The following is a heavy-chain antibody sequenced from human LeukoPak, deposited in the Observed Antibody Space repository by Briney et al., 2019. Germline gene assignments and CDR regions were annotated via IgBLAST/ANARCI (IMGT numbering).Heavy chain of an antibody. V-gene: IGHV3-7*01. CDR2: IKQDGSEK. D-gene: IGHD6-13*01. CDR3: AREGSSSWYSFDY. Sequence: PGGSLRLSCAASGFTFSSYWMSWVRQAPGKGLEWVANIKQDGSEKYYVDSVMGRFTISRDNAKNSLFLQMNSLRAEDTAVYYCAREGSSSWYSFDYWGRGTLVTVSS. J-gene: IGHJ4*02. CDR1: GFTFSSYW.